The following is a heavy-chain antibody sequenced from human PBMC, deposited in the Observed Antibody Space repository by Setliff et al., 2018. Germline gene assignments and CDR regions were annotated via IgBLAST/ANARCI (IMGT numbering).Heavy chain of an antibody. Sequence: ASVKVSCKASGYTFTTYYFHWVRQAPGQGLEWMGIISPSGGSTSYAQKFQDRVTMTRDTSTSTVYMELSSLRSEDTAVYYCARDPLTTNRRRAFDIWGQGTMVTVSS. CDR2: ISPSGGST. CDR1: GYTFTTYY. V-gene: IGHV1-46*01. CDR3: ARDPLTTNRRRAFDI. J-gene: IGHJ3*02. D-gene: IGHD4-17*01.